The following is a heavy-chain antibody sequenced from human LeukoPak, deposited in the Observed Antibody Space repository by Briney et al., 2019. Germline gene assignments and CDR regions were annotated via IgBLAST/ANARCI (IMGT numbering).Heavy chain of an antibody. J-gene: IGHJ4*02. D-gene: IGHD3-22*01. CDR1: GFTFSSYG. CDR2: ISYDGSNK. Sequence: GRSLRLSCAASGFTFSSYGMHWVRQAPGKGLEWVAVISYDGSNKYYADSVKGRFTISRDNAKNSLYLQMNSLRAEDTALYYCAKGHGDSSGYYYFDSWGQGTLVTVSS. CDR3: AKGHGDSSGYYYFDS. V-gene: IGHV3-30*18.